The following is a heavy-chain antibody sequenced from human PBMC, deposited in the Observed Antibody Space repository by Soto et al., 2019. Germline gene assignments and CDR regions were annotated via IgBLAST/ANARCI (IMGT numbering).Heavy chain of an antibody. CDR3: ARDTADWSVATIPFDY. V-gene: IGHV1-18*01. CDR1: GYTFTSYG. Sequence: ASVKVSCKASGYTFTSYGISWVRQAPGQGLEWMGWISAYNGNTNYAQKLQGRVTMTTDTSTSTAYMELRSLRSDDTAVYYCARDTADWSVATIPFDYWGQGTLVTVSS. CDR2: ISAYNGNT. D-gene: IGHD5-12*01. J-gene: IGHJ4*02.